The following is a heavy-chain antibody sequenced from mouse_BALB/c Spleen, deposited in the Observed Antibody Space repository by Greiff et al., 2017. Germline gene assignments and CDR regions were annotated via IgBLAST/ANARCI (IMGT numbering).Heavy chain of an antibody. J-gene: IGHJ2*01. CDR3: TREEENLYYFDY. CDR2: ISSGGSYT. V-gene: IGHV5-6-4*01. Sequence: DVMLVESGGGLVKPGGSLKLSCAASGFTFSSYTMSWVRQTPEKRLEWVATISSGGSYTYYPDSVKGRFTISRDNAKNTLYLQMSSLKSEDTAMYYCTREEENLYYFDYWGQGTTLTVSS. CDR1: GFTFSSYT.